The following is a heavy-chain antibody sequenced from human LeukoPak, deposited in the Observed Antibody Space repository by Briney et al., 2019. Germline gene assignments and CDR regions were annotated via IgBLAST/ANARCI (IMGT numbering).Heavy chain of an antibody. D-gene: IGHD6-6*01. CDR1: GGSISSGSYY. V-gene: IGHV4-61*02. Sequence: SETLSLTCTVSGGSISSGSYYWSWIRQPAGKGLEWIGRIYTSGSTNYNPSLKSRVTISVDTSKNQFSLKLSSVTAADTAVYYCARDSRRIAARPGWFDPWGQGTLVTVSS. CDR2: IYTSGST. CDR3: ARDSRRIAARPGWFDP. J-gene: IGHJ5*02.